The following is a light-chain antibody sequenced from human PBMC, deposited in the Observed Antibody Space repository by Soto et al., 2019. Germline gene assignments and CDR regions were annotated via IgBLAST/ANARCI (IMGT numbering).Light chain of an antibody. CDR1: QDISSH. V-gene: IGKV1-9*01. CDR2: AAS. CDR3: QQVKSSLPLT. J-gene: IGKJ4*01. Sequence: IQLTQSPSSLSASVGDSVTITCRASQDISSHLAWYQQKPGKAPKVLIYAASTLETGGPSRFSGSGSGTDFTLTISSLQPEHFATYYCQQVKSSLPLTFGGGTKVEIK.